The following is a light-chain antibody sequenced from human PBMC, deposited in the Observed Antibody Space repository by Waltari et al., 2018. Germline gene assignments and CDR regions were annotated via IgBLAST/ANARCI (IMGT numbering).Light chain of an antibody. V-gene: IGKV1-39*01. CDR1: QSIGTF. CDR2: GAS. CDR3: QQRSNWPPIT. Sequence: DIQMTQSPSSLSASVGDRVTITCRAGQSIGTFLNWYQQKPGTAPKVLIYGASSLQSGVPSRFSGSGSGTDFTLTIISLQSEDSAVYYCQQRSNWPPITFGQGTRLEIK. J-gene: IGKJ5*01.